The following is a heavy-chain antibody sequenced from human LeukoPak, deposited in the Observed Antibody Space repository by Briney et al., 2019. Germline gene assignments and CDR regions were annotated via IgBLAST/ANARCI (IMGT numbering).Heavy chain of an antibody. CDR3: ARENRAYYDSSGYYSFDY. V-gene: IGHV1-46*01. CDR1: GYSFTSNY. Sequence: ASVKVSCKASGYSFTSNYIHWVRQAPGQGLEWMGMIYPSDGSTSYAQKFQGRVTITADESTSTAYMELSSLRSEDTAVYYCARENRAYYDSSGYYSFDYWGQGTLVTVSS. D-gene: IGHD3-22*01. J-gene: IGHJ4*02. CDR2: IYPSDGST.